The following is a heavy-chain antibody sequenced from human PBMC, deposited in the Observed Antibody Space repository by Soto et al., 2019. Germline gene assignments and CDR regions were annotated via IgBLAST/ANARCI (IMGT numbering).Heavy chain of an antibody. CDR3: ARARKTDYYYYGMDV. CDR1: GGSFSGYY. V-gene: IGHV4-34*01. CDR2: INHSGST. Sequence: SETLSLTCAVYGGSFSGYYWSWIRQPPGKGLEWIGEINHSGSTNYNPSLKSRVTISVDTSKNQFSLKLSSVTAADTAVYYCARARKTDYYYYGMDVWGQGTTVNRLL. J-gene: IGHJ6*02.